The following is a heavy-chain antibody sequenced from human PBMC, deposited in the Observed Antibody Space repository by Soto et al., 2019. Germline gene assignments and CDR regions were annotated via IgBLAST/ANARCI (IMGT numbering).Heavy chain of an antibody. CDR2: INRDRSDK. D-gene: IGHD4-17*01. J-gene: IGHJ4*02. CDR1: GFTFSSNW. Sequence: GGSLRLSCAASGFTFSSNWMSWVRQAPGKGLEWVANINRDRSDKYYADSVKGRFTISRDNAKNSLYLQMNSLRAEDTAVYYCARDPYGEPSDYWGQGTLVTVSS. V-gene: IGHV3-7*01. CDR3: ARDPYGEPSDY.